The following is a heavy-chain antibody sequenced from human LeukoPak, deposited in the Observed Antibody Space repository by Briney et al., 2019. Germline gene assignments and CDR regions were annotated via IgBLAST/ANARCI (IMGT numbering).Heavy chain of an antibody. V-gene: IGHV3-74*01. CDR3: ARDGALITIFGVSHMDV. Sequence: GGSLRLSCAASGFTFSSYWMHWVRQAPGKGLVWASRINTDGSSTSYADSVKGRFTISRDNAKNTLYLQMNSLRAEDTAVYYCARDGALITIFGVSHMDVWGKGTTVTVSS. CDR1: GFTFSSYW. J-gene: IGHJ6*03. D-gene: IGHD3-3*01. CDR2: INTDGSST.